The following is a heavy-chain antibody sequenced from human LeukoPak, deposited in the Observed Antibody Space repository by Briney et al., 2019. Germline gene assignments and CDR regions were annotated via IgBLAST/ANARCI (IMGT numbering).Heavy chain of an antibody. CDR2: IYYSGST. CDR1: GGSISSYY. V-gene: IGHV4-59*01. J-gene: IGHJ4*02. Sequence: PSETLSLTCTVSGGSISSYYWSWIRQPPGKGLEGIGYIYYSGSTNYNPSLKSRVTISVDTSKNQFSLKLSSVTAADTAVYYCARVGYSGSYYPLDYWGQGTLVTVSS. CDR3: ARVGYSGSYYPLDY. D-gene: IGHD1-26*01.